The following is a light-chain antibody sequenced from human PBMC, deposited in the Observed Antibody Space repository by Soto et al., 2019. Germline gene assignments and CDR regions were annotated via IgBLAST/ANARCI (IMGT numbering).Light chain of an antibody. CDR3: QHFNSYSIT. J-gene: IGKJ5*01. CDR1: QSISSW. CDR2: KAS. V-gene: IGKV1-5*03. Sequence: DIQMTQSPSTLSASVVDRVIITCRASQSISSWLAWYQQKPGKAPKLLIYKASSLQSGVPSRFSGSGSGTEFTLTISSLQPDDFATYYCQHFNSYSITFGQGTRLEIK.